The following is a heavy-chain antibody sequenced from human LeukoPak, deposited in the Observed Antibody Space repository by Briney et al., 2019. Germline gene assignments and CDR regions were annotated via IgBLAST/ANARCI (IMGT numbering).Heavy chain of an antibody. V-gene: IGHV4-39*07. D-gene: IGHD6-6*01. CDR3: ARAVRGASPNWFDT. CDR1: GGSIIRSYHY. CDR2: MYYSGGS. J-gene: IGHJ5*02. Sequence: SETLSLTCTVSGGSIIRSYHYWGWIRQPPGKGLEWIGTMYYSGGSYYNPSLKSRVTISVDTSKNHFSLKLNSVIPADTAMYYCARAVRGASPNWFDTWGQGTLVTVSS.